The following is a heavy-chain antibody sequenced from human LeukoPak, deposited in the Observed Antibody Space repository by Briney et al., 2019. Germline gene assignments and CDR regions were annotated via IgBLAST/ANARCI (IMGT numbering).Heavy chain of an antibody. CDR1: GGTFSSYA. CDR3: ASSGSLWFGVHESNGMDV. J-gene: IGHJ6*02. CDR2: IIPILGIA. Sequence: SVKVSCKASGGTFSSYAISWVRQAPGQGLEWMGRIIPILGIANYAQKFQGRVTITAVKSTSTAYMELSSLRSEDTAVYYCASSGSLWFGVHESNGMDVWGQGSTVTVSS. D-gene: IGHD3-10*01. V-gene: IGHV1-69*04.